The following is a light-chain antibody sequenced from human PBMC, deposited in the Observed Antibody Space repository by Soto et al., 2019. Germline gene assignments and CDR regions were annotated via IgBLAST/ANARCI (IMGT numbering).Light chain of an antibody. CDR2: DVS. CDR3: SSYGGSNTVV. V-gene: IGLV2-8*01. Sequence: QSALTQPPSASGSPGQSVTISCTGSSSDVGGYNYVSWYQQHPGKAPKLMIYDVSKRPSGVPDRLSGSKSGNTASLTVSGQQAEDEADYYCSSYGGSNTVVFGGGTKLTVL. CDR1: SSDVGGYNY. J-gene: IGLJ2*01.